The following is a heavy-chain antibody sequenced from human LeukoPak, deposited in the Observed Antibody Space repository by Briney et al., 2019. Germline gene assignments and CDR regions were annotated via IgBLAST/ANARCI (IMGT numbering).Heavy chain of an antibody. V-gene: IGHV1-8*03. Sequence: PKASVKVSCKASGYTFTSYDINWVRQATGQGLEWMGWMNPNSGNTGYAQKFQGRVTITRNTSISTAYMELSSLRSEDTAVYYCARNILRGSGYYRIFDYWGQGTTVTVSS. CDR3: ARNILRGSGYYRIFDY. D-gene: IGHD3-22*01. J-gene: IGHJ4*03. CDR1: GYTFTSYD. CDR2: MNPNSGNT.